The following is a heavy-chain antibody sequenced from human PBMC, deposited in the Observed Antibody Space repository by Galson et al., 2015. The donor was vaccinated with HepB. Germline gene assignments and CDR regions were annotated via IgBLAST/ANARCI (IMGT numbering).Heavy chain of an antibody. CDR1: GDSVSSNNAA. J-gene: IGHJ4*02. D-gene: IGHD3-22*01. CDR3: ARTGYYDTSGYLPLLF. Sequence: CAISGDSVSSNNAAWNWIRQSPSRGLEWLGRTHYRSNWYYDYALSLKSRITINPDTSKNQFSLQLNSVTPEDTAIYYCARTGYYDTSGYLPLLFWGQGTLVTVSS. CDR2: THYRSNWYY. V-gene: IGHV6-1*01.